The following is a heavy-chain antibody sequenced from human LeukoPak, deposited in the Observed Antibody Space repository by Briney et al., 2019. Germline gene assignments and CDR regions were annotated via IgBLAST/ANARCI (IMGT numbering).Heavy chain of an antibody. D-gene: IGHD6-13*01. V-gene: IGHV3-20*01. CDR1: GFTFDDYG. CDR2: INWNGGST. Sequence: GGSLRLSCAASGFTFDDYGMSWVRQAPGKGLEWVSGINWNGGSTGYADSVKGRFTTSRDNAKNSLYLQMNSLRAEDTALYHCARDLRYSSSSYFDPWGQGTLVTVSS. CDR3: ARDLRYSSSSYFDP. J-gene: IGHJ5*02.